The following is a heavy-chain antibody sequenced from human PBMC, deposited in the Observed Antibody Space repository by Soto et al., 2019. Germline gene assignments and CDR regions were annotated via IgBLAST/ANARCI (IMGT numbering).Heavy chain of an antibody. V-gene: IGHV1-46*01. CDR2: INPPDGST. J-gene: IGHJ4*01. Sequence: QVQLLQSGAEVKKPGASVKVSCKESGYTFSDYYIHWVRQAPGHGLDWMGIINPPDGSTTYAQKFQGRVSMTSDRSTSTVYMELSSQRSEDTAIYYCARYYDSSGPAFDYWGHGTLVTVSS. CDR3: ARYYDSSGPAFDY. D-gene: IGHD3-22*01. CDR1: GYTFSDYY.